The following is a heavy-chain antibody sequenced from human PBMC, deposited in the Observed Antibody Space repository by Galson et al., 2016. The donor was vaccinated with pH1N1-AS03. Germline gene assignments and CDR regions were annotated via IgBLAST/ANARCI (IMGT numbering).Heavy chain of an antibody. J-gene: IGHJ3*01. CDR3: AKKFYYDSSGHHLDVADV. CDR2: ISGSGGST. V-gene: IGHV3-23*01. D-gene: IGHD3-22*01. Sequence: WVRQAPGKGLEWVSSISGSGGSTNSADSVRDRFSISRDNSKNTLFLQMNRLRADDTAVYYCAKKFYYDSSGHHLDVADVWGQGTAVTVSS.